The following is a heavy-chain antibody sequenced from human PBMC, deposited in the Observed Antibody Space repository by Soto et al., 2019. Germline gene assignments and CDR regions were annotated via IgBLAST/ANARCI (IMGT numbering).Heavy chain of an antibody. V-gene: IGHV3-33*01. J-gene: IGHJ4*02. D-gene: IGHD6-19*01. CDR1: GFTFSSYG. Sequence: QVQLVESGGGVVQPGRSLRLSCAASGFTFSSYGMHWVRQAPGKGLEWVAVIWYDGSNKYYADSVKGRFTISRDNSKNTLYLQMNSLRAEDTAVYYCARDRSQQWYFDYWGQGTLVTVSS. CDR3: ARDRSQQWYFDY. CDR2: IWYDGSNK.